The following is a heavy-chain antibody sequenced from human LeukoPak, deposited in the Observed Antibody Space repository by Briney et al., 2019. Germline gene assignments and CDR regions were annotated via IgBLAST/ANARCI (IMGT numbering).Heavy chain of an antibody. CDR3: AKDEYCSGGSCYNPLDY. CDR1: GFTFSSYG. D-gene: IGHD2-15*01. CDR2: IRYDGSNK. V-gene: IGHV3-30*02. J-gene: IGHJ4*02. Sequence: PGGSLRLSCAASGFTFSSYGMHWVRQAPGKGLEWVAFIRYDGSNKYYADSVKGRFTISRDNSKNTLCLQMNSLRAEDTAVYYCAKDEYCSGGSCYNPLDYWGQGTLVTVSS.